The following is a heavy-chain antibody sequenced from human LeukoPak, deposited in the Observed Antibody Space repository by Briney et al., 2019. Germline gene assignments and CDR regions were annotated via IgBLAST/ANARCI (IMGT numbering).Heavy chain of an antibody. CDR3: ARHYYDSSGYYDQGYMDV. CDR1: GGSISSGSYY. CDR2: IYTSGST. Sequence: SETLSLTCTDSGGSISSGSYYWSWIRQPAGKGREWIGRIYTSGSTNYNPSLKSRVTISVDTSKNQFSLKLSSVTAADTAVYYCARHYYDSSGYYDQGYMDVWGKGTTVTVSS. V-gene: IGHV4-61*02. D-gene: IGHD3-22*01. J-gene: IGHJ6*03.